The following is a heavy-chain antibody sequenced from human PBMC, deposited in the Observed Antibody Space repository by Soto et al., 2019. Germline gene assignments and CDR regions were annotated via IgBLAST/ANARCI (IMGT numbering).Heavy chain of an antibody. Sequence: QITLKESGPTLVKPTQTLTLTCTFSGFSLSTSGVGVGWIRQPPGKALEWLALIYWDDDKRYSPSLKSRLTTXKXXSKNKVVLTMTNMDPVDTATYYCAHLYDSSGYCAYWGQGTLVTVSS. D-gene: IGHD3-22*01. CDR1: GFSLSTSGVG. J-gene: IGHJ4*02. V-gene: IGHV2-5*02. CDR3: AHLYDSSGYCAY. CDR2: IYWDDDK.